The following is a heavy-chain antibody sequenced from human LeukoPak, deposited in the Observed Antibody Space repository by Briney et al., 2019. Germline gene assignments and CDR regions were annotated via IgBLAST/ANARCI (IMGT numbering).Heavy chain of an antibody. V-gene: IGHV4-39*07. D-gene: IGHD3-10*01. CDR1: GGSISSSSCY. CDR2: IYYSGST. J-gene: IGHJ6*02. CDR3: ARAGLLKRMVRGVVTPLLNYYYGMDV. Sequence: SETLSPTCTVSGGSISSSSCYWGWIRQPPGKGLEWIGSIYYSGSTYYNPSLKSRVTISVDTSKNQFSLKLSSVTAADTAVYYCARAGLLKRMVRGVVTPLLNYYYGMDVWGQGTTVTVSS.